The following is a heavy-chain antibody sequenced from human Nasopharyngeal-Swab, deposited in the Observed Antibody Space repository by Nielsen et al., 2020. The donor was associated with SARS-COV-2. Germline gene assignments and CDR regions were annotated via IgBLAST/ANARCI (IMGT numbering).Heavy chain of an antibody. CDR3: ARDGYNSRGY. CDR1: GGSFSGYY. Sequence: SETLSLTCAVYGGSFSGYYWSWIRQPPGKGLEWIGEINHSGSTNYNPSLKSRVTISVDTSKNQFSLKLSSVTAADTAVYYCARDGYNSRGYWGQGTLVIVSS. J-gene: IGHJ4*02. V-gene: IGHV4-34*01. D-gene: IGHD5-24*01. CDR2: INHSGST.